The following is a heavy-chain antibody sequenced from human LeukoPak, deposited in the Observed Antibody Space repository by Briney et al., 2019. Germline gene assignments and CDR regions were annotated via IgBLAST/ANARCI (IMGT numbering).Heavy chain of an antibody. D-gene: IGHD3-10*01. Sequence: SETLSLTCTVSGGSISSYYWSWIRQPPGKGLEWIGYIYYSGSTNYNPSLKSRVTISVDTSKNQFSLKLSSVTAADTAVYYCARGDYYGSGSYYNDAFDIWGQGTMVTVSS. J-gene: IGHJ3*02. V-gene: IGHV4-59*12. CDR3: ARGDYYGSGSYYNDAFDI. CDR1: GGSISSYY. CDR2: IYYSGST.